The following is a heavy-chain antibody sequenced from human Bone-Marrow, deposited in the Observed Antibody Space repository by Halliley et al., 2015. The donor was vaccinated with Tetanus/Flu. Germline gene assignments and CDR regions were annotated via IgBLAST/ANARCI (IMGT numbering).Heavy chain of an antibody. CDR2: ISYSGST. Sequence: TLSLTCTVSSGSISSYSWSWIRQPPGKGLEWIGYISYSGSTNYNPSLKSRVTISLHASKNQFSLKLTSVTAADTAMYYCARDRNYDVYGGDVFDFWGQGTMVPVSS. D-gene: IGHD4-17*01. J-gene: IGHJ3*01. CDR1: SGSISSYS. V-gene: IGHV4-59*01. CDR3: ARDRNYDVYGGDVFDF.